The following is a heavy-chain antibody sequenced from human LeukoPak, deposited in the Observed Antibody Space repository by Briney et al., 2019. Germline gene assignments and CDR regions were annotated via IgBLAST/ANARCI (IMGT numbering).Heavy chain of an antibody. J-gene: IGHJ4*02. D-gene: IGHD1-26*01. V-gene: IGHV4-39*01. CDR2: IHYSGST. Sequence: SETLSPTCTVSGGSISSSSYYWGWIRQPPGKGLEWIGSIHYSGSTYYNPSLKSRVTISVDTSKNQFSLKLSSVTAADTAVYYCARQVIEVGASGSYDYWGQGTLVTVSS. CDR3: ARQVIEVGASGSYDY. CDR1: GGSISSSSYY.